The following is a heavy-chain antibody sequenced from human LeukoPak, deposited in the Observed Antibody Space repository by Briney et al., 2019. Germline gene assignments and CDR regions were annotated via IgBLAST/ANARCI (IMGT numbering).Heavy chain of an antibody. D-gene: IGHD3-22*01. CDR3: ASLPREYYDSSGYYY. CDR2: INPNSGGT. V-gene: IGHV1-2*02. J-gene: IGHJ4*02. Sequence: ASVKVSCKASGYTFTGYYMHWVRQAPGQGLEWMGWINPNSGGTNYAQKFQGRVTMTRDTSISTAYMELSRLRSDDTAVYYCASLPREYYDSSGYYYWGQGTLVTVSS. CDR1: GYTFTGYY.